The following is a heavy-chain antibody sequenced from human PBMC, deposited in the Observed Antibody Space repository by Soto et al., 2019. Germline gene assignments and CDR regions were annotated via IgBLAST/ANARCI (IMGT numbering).Heavy chain of an antibody. Sequence: GSLILSCAASGFTFNNFAMSWVRQAPGKGPEWVSSISAGGDNTYYADAVGGRFTIPRKNPKEPLFLKINRRGAEDRAIYYWAKEKRGAPLYGGQGPLVPFS. CDR2: ISAGGDNT. V-gene: IGHV3-23*01. CDR1: GFTFNNFA. J-gene: IGHJ4*02. CDR3: AKEKRGAPLY. D-gene: IGHD1-26*01.